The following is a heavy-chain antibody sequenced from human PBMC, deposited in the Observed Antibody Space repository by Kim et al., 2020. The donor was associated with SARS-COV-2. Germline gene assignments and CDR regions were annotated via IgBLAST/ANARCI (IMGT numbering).Heavy chain of an antibody. D-gene: IGHD2-15*01. Sequence: SETLSLTCTVSGGSISSSSYYWGWIRQPPGKGLEWIGSIDYSGSTYYNPSLKRRVTISVDTSKNQFSLKLSSVTAADTAVYYCARISCCGGNCYSDDA. CDR3: ARISCCGGNCYSDDA. V-gene: IGHV4-39*01. CDR1: GGSISSSSYY. CDR2: IDYSGST. J-gene: IGHJ3*01.